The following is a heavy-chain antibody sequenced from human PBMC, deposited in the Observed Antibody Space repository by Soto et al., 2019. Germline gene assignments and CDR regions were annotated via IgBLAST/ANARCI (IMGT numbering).Heavy chain of an antibody. D-gene: IGHD6-19*01. Sequence: GGSLRLSCAASGFTFSSYAMSWVRQAPGKGLEWVSAISGSGGSTYYADSVKGRFTISRENSKNTLYLQMNSLRAEDTAIYYCAKGVPGIAVAGTGYFQYWGQGTLVTVSS. CDR2: ISGSGGST. J-gene: IGHJ1*01. CDR3: AKGVPGIAVAGTGYFQY. V-gene: IGHV3-23*01. CDR1: GFTFSSYA.